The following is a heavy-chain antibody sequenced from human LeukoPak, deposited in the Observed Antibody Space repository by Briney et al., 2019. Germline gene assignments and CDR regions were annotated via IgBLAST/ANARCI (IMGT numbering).Heavy chain of an antibody. J-gene: IGHJ4*02. Sequence: PSETLSLTCAVYGGSFSGYYWSWIRQPPGKGLEWIGEINHSGSTNYNPSLKSRVTISVDTSKNRFSLKLSSVTAADTAVYYCARKKLQDYDYVWGSYRYRGPFDYWGQGTLVTVSS. V-gene: IGHV4-34*01. CDR2: INHSGST. CDR3: ARKKLQDYDYVWGSYRYRGPFDY. D-gene: IGHD3-16*02. CDR1: GGSFSGYY.